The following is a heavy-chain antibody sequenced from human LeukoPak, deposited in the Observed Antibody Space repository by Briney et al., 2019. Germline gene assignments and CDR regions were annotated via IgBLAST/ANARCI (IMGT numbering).Heavy chain of an antibody. CDR2: INSNSGGT. D-gene: IGHD2-21*02. Sequence: ASVKVSCKASGYTFTDYYMHWVRQAPGQGLEWMGWINSNSGGTKYAQKFQGRVTMTRDRSINTAYMELSRLTSDDTAVYYCARMDLDGGDSIGFDSWGQGTLVTVSS. V-gene: IGHV1-2*02. CDR3: ARMDLDGGDSIGFDS. CDR1: GYTFTDYY. J-gene: IGHJ5*01.